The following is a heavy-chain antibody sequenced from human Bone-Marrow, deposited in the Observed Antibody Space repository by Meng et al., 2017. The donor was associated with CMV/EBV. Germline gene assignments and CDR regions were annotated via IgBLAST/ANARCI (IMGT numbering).Heavy chain of an antibody. CDR2: IYSGGST. CDR1: GFTVSSNY. D-gene: IGHD2-2*02. V-gene: IGHV3-66*02. CDR3: AKDRNRDVVVVPAAIPDS. Sequence: GGSLRLSCAASGFTVSSNYMSWVRQAPGKGLEWVSVIYSGGSTYYADSVKGRFTISRDNSKNTLYLQMNSLRAEDTAVYYCAKDRNRDVVVVPAAIPDSWGQGTLVTVSS. J-gene: IGHJ4*02.